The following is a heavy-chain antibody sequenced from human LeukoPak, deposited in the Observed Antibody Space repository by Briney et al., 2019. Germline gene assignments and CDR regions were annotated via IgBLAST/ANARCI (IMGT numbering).Heavy chain of an antibody. D-gene: IGHD3-10*01. CDR1: GGSISSSSYY. Sequence: SETLSLTCTVSGGSISSSSYYWGWIRQPPGKGLEWIGSIYYSGSTYYNPSLKSRATISVDTSKNQFSLKLSSVTAADTAVYYCARALITMVRGVSLAGSGFFDYWGQGTLVTVSS. J-gene: IGHJ4*02. CDR3: ARALITMVRGVSLAGSGFFDY. V-gene: IGHV4-39*07. CDR2: IYYSGST.